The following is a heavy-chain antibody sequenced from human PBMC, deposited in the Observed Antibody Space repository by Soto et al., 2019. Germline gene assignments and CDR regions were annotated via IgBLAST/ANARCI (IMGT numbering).Heavy chain of an antibody. CDR1: SGSFRPYY. CDR2: IYYNGFT. J-gene: IGHJ4*02. V-gene: IGHV4-59*01. CDR3: ARGSDFYYFDS. D-gene: IGHD2-21*02. Sequence: HVQLQESGPGLVKPSETLSLTCTVSSGSFRPYYWSWIRQPPGKGLEWIGYIYYNGFTDYNPSLKSRVTISVDTAKNKCSLNLSSVTAADTAVYSGARGSDFYYFDSWGQGSLVAVAS.